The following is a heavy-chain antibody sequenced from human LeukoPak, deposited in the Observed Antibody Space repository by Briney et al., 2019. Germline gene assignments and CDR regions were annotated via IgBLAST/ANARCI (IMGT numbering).Heavy chain of an antibody. D-gene: IGHD1-14*01. V-gene: IGHV3-43*02. CDR3: ATWAFYHNLDV. CDR1: GFTMEPFA. J-gene: IGHJ6*02. Sequence: GGSLRLSCAASGFTMEPFAMHWVRQAPGKGLEWVSNINKDGSRTYYADSVKGRFTISRDNSKNSLYLQMNSLRTEDSALYYCATWAFYHNLDVWGRGTTVTVSS. CDR2: INKDGSRT.